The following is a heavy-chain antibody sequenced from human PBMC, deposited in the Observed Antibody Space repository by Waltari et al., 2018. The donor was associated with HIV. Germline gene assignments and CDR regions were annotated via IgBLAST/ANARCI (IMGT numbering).Heavy chain of an antibody. CDR2: INADNGNT. V-gene: IGHV1-3*01. CDR1: GYSFTTYA. J-gene: IGHJ4*02. Sequence: QVQLVQSGAEVKKPGASVKVSCKASGYSFTTYAIHWVRQAPGQRLEWVELINADNGNTEYSQKFQGRVTILRDTSASTAYMELRSLRSEDTAVYYCARARGYCSGGSCWYYFDYWGQGTLVTVSS. CDR3: ARARGYCSGGSCWYYFDY. D-gene: IGHD2-15*01.